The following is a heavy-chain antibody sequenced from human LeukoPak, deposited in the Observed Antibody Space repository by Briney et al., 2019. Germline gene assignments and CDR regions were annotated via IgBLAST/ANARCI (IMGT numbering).Heavy chain of an antibody. CDR1: GGTFSSYA. CDR3: ARGTWLVNYFDY. J-gene: IGHJ4*02. CDR2: IIPILGIA. D-gene: IGHD6-19*01. Sequence: SVKVSCKASGGTFSSYAISWVRQAPGQGLEWMGRIIPILGIANYAQKFQGRVTITADKSTSTAYMELSSLRSEDTAVYYCARGTWLVNYFDYWGQGTLSPSPQ. V-gene: IGHV1-69*04.